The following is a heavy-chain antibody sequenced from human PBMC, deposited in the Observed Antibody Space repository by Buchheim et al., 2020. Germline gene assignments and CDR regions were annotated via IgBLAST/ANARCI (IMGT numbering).Heavy chain of an antibody. CDR1: GGSVSSGSYY. Sequence: QVQLQESGPGLVKPSETLSLTCTVSGGSVSSGSYYWSWIRQPPGKGLEWIGYIYYSGSTNYNPSLKSRVPISVDTSKNQFSLKLSSVTAADTAVYYCARGFSDLDSGSYYVFDYWGQGTL. CDR3: ARGFSDLDSGSYYVFDY. CDR2: IYYSGST. D-gene: IGHD1-26*01. J-gene: IGHJ4*02. V-gene: IGHV4-61*01.